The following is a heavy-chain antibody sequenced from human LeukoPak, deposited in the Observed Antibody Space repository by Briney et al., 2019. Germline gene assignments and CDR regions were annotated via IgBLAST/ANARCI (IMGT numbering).Heavy chain of an antibody. CDR1: GFTFDDYA. D-gene: IGHD2-15*01. J-gene: IGHJ3*02. V-gene: IGHV3-9*01. CDR2: ISWNSGSI. CDR3: AKVLDGLAVVGAFDI. Sequence: PGRSLRLSCAASGFTFDDYAMHWVRQAPGKGLEWVSGISWNSGSIGYADSVKGRFTISRDNAKNSLYLQMNSLRAEDTALYYCAKVLDGLAVVGAFDIWGLGTMVNVSS.